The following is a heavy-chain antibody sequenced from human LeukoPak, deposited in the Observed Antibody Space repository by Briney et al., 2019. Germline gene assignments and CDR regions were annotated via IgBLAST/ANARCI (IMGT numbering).Heavy chain of an antibody. Sequence: GGSLRLSCAASGFSFSTYSMNWVRQAPGKGLEWVANIKQDGSEKYYVDSVKGRFTISRDNAKNSLYLQMNSLRAEDTAVYYCAREGYGFFDYWGQGTLVTVSS. D-gene: IGHD5-18*01. V-gene: IGHV3-7*01. CDR1: GFSFSTYS. CDR3: AREGYGFFDY. CDR2: IKQDGSEK. J-gene: IGHJ4*02.